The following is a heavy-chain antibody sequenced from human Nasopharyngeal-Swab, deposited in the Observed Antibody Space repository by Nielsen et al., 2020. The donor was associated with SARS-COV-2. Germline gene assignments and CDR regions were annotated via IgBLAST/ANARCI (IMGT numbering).Heavy chain of an antibody. J-gene: IGHJ6*02. CDR2: IYYSGST. V-gene: IGHV4-59*13. Sequence: SETLSLTCTVSGGSISSYYWSWIRQPPGKGLEWIGYIYYSGSTNYNPSLKSRVTRSVDTSKNQFSLKLSSVTAADTAVYYCARSEWIQLWSTGRRGMDVWGQGTTVTVSS. D-gene: IGHD5-18*01. CDR3: ARSEWIQLWSTGRRGMDV. CDR1: GGSISSYY.